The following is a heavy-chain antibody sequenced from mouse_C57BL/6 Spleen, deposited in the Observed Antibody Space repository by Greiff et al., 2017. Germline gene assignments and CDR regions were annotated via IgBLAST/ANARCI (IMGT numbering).Heavy chain of an antibody. J-gene: IGHJ2*01. CDR3: ATYGSSSDYFDY. CDR1: GYTFTSYW. V-gene: IGHV1-59*01. D-gene: IGHD1-1*01. CDR2: IDPSDSYT. Sequence: QVQLKQPGAELVRPGTSVKLSCKASGYTFTSYWMHWVKQRPGQGLEWIGVIDPSDSYTNYNQKFKGKATLTVDTSSSTAYMQLSSLTSEDSAVYYCATYGSSSDYFDYWGQGTTLTVSS.